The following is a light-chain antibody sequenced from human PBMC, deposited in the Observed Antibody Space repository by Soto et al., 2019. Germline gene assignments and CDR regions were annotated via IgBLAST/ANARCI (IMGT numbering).Light chain of an antibody. Sequence: ELVLTQSPGTLSLSPGERATLSCRASHSVSSSYLAWYQQKPGQAPSLLIYGPSSRATGSPDRFSGSGSGTDFTLTISRLEPQDFEVYYCQQYGSSPPITFGQGTRLEIK. CDR1: HSVSSSY. CDR2: GPS. CDR3: QQYGSSPPIT. V-gene: IGKV3-20*01. J-gene: IGKJ5*01.